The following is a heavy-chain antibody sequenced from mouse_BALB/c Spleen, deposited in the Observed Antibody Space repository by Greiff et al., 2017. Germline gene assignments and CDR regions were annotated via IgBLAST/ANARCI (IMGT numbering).Heavy chain of an antibody. D-gene: IGHD2-3*01. J-gene: IGHJ2*01. V-gene: IGHV4-1*02. CDR1: GFDFSRYW. Sequence: EVHLVESGGGLVQPGGSLKLSCAASGFDFSRYWMSWVRQAPAKGLEWIGEINPDSSTINYTPSLKDKFTIARDNAKNTLYLQMSKVKSEDTALYYSARHGYYYFDYWGQGTTLTVSS. CDR2: INPDSSTI. CDR3: ARHGYYYFDY.